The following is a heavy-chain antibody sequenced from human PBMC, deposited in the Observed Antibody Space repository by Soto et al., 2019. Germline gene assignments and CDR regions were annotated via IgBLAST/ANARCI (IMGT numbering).Heavy chain of an antibody. CDR2: IFYSGST. J-gene: IGHJ5*02. Sequence: KTSETLSLTCTVSGGSISISGYYWGCMRQPPGKGLEWIGSIFYSGSTYYNPSLKTRVTISVDTSKNQVSLKLTSVTAADTAVYYCARRVLEILAPGTHNWFDPWGQGTLVTVSS. V-gene: IGHV4-39*07. CDR3: ARRVLEILAPGTHNWFDP. CDR1: GGSISISGYY. D-gene: IGHD1-1*01.